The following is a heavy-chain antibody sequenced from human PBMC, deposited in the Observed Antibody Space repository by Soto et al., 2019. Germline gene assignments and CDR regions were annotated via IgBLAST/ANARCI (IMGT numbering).Heavy chain of an antibody. V-gene: IGHV3-21*01. D-gene: IGHD2-2*01. J-gene: IGHJ4*02. CDR3: ASHPKGRNRYCISTSCQFDY. Sequence: EVQLVESGGGLVKPGGSLRLSCAASGFTFSSYSMNWVRQAPGKGLEWVSSISSSSSYIYYADSVKGRFTISRDNAKNSXYXXMNSLRAEDTAVYYCASHPKGRNRYCISTSCQFDYWGQGTLVTVSS. CDR1: GFTFSSYS. CDR2: ISSSSSYI.